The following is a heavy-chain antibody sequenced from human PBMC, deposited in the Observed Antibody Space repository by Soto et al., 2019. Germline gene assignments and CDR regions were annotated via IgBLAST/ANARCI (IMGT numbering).Heavy chain of an antibody. CDR1: GYTFTSYG. J-gene: IGHJ4*02. CDR2: ISAYNGNT. D-gene: IGHD3-3*01. CDR3: ARDRRLSITIFGVVRGHYFDY. Sequence: QVQLVQSGAEVKKPGASVKVSCKASGYTFTSYGISWVRQAPGQGLEWMGWISAYNGNTNYAQKLQGRVTMTTDTSTSTAYMELRSLRSDDTAVYYCARDRRLSITIFGVVRGHYFDYWGQGTLVTVSS. V-gene: IGHV1-18*01.